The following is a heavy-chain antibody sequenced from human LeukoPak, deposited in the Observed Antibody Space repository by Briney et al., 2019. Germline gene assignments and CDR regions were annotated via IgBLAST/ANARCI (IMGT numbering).Heavy chain of an antibody. V-gene: IGHV5-51*01. Sequence: GESLQISCKGSGYSFTSYWIGWVRPMPRKGLEWMGIIYPGDSDTRYSPSFQGHVTISANKSISTAYLQWSSLKASDTAMYYCARRGVSRGFDYWGQGTLVTVSS. D-gene: IGHD2-8*01. CDR3: ARRGVSRGFDY. CDR2: IYPGDSDT. J-gene: IGHJ4*02. CDR1: GYSFTSYW.